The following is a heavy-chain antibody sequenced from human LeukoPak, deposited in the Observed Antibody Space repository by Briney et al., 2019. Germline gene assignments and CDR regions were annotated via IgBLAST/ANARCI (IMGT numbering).Heavy chain of an antibody. D-gene: IGHD4-23*01. CDR3: AREDYGGNYDY. Sequence: GGSLRLSCAASGFTFSSYTMIWVRQAPGRGLEWVSSIISNSRYIHYADSVKGRFTISRDNAKNSLYLQMNSLRAEDTAVYYCAREDYGGNYDYWGQGTLVTVSS. CDR2: IISNSRYI. CDR1: GFTFSSYT. V-gene: IGHV3-21*01. J-gene: IGHJ4*02.